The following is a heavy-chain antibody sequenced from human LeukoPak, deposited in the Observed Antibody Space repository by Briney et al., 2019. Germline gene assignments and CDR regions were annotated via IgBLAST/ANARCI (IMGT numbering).Heavy chain of an antibody. CDR2: IKQDGSEK. CDR1: GFTFSNYW. V-gene: IGHV3-7*01. D-gene: IGHD4-23*01. Sequence: PGGSLRLSCAASGFTFSNYWMTWVRQAPGKGLEWVANIKQDGSEKYYVDSVKGRFTISRDNAENSLSLQMNSLGADDTAVYYCAGGNYVPHYWGQGTLVTVSS. CDR3: AGGNYVPHY. J-gene: IGHJ4*02.